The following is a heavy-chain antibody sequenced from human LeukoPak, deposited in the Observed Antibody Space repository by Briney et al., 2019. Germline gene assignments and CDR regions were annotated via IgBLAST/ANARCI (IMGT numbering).Heavy chain of an antibody. CDR3: AKSGGYGLIDY. J-gene: IGHJ4*02. V-gene: IGHV4-4*02. Sequence: PSETLSLTCAVSGGSISSSNWWSWVRQPPGKGLEWIGEIYHSGSTNYNPSLKSRVTISVDKSKNQFSLKLNSVTAADTAMYYCAKSGGYGLIDYWGQGTRVTVSS. CDR2: IYHSGST. CDR1: GGSISSSNW. D-gene: IGHD1-26*01.